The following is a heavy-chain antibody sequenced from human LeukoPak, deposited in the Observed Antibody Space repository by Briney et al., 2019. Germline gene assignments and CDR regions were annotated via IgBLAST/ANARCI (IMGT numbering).Heavy chain of an antibody. CDR1: GGSFSGYY. CDR3: ARGNSDGKREDY. D-gene: IGHD2-15*01. V-gene: IGHV4-34*09. CDR2: INYSGST. J-gene: IGHJ4*02. Sequence: TSETLSLTCAVYGGSFSGYYWSWIRQHPGKGLEWIGYINYSGSTYYNPSLKSRVTISGDTSKNQFSLKLSSVTAADTAVYYCARGNSDGKREDYWGPGTLLTVSS.